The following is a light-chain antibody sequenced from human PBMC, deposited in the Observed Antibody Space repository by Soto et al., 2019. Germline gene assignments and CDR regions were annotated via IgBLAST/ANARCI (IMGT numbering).Light chain of an antibody. CDR1: QSNTSY. Sequence: DIQMTQSPSSLSASVGDRVTITCRASQSNTSYLNWYQQKPGKAPKLLIYAASSLQSGVPSRFSGSVSGTDFTITISSLHSEDFATYYCPQSYSTLGLTFGGGTKVEIK. CDR3: PQSYSTLGLT. V-gene: IGKV1-39*01. CDR2: AAS. J-gene: IGKJ4*01.